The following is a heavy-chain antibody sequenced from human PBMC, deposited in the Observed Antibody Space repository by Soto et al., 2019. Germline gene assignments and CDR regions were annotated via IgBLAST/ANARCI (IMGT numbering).Heavy chain of an antibody. CDR1: GFSLSTSGVA. J-gene: IGHJ4*02. CDR2: IFWDDDK. V-gene: IGHV2-5*02. CDR3: APRIRGYIGYVPAFDY. D-gene: IGHD5-12*01. Sequence: QITLKESGPTLVKPTQTLTLTCTFSGFSLSTSGVAVAWIRQPPGKALEWLSLIFWDDDKRYSPSLKDRLSITKDTSRNHVGLTRTNLDPVDTATYFCAPRIRGYIGYVPAFDYWGQGTLVTVSS.